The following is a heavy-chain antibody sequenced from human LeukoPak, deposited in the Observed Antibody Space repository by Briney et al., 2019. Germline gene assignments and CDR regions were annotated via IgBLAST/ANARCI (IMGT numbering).Heavy chain of an antibody. Sequence: SETLSLTCTVSGASISSGDYYWSWIRQSPGKGLEWIGYIYYSGSTSYNPSLKSRVTISVDTSKNQFSLKLTSVTAADTAVYYCARGPNYVWGSYRYFDYWGQGTLVTVSS. J-gene: IGHJ4*02. V-gene: IGHV4-30-4*01. CDR2: IYYSGST. CDR1: GASISSGDYY. CDR3: ARGPNYVWGSYRYFDY. D-gene: IGHD3-16*02.